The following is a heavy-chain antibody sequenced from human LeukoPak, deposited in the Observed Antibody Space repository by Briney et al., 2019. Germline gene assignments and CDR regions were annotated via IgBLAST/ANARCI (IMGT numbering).Heavy chain of an antibody. CDR3: ARVCVEQLATYYYYGMDL. Sequence: SETLSLTCTVSGGSISSYYWSWIRQPPGKGLEWIGYIYYSGSTNYNPSLKSRVTISVDTSKNQFSLKLSSVTAADTAVHYCARVCVEQLATYYYYGMDLWGQGTTVTVSS. CDR2: IYYSGST. J-gene: IGHJ6*02. D-gene: IGHD6-13*01. CDR1: GGSISSYY. V-gene: IGHV4-59*01.